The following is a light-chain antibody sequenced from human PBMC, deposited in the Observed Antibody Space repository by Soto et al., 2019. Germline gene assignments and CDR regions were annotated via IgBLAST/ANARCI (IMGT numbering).Light chain of an antibody. J-gene: IGKJ1*01. Sequence: EIVLTQSPATLSLSPGERATLSCRASQSVSSYLAWYQQKPGQAPRLLIYDASNRATGIPARFSGSGSGTDFTLTISSLEPEDFAVYCCQQRSNWLTWTFGQGTRVDIK. CDR1: QSVSSY. CDR3: QQRSNWLTWT. CDR2: DAS. V-gene: IGKV3-11*01.